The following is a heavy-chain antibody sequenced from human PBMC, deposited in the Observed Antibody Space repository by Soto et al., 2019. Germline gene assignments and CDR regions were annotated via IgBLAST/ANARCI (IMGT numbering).Heavy chain of an antibody. J-gene: IGHJ6*02. D-gene: IGHD2-21*01. V-gene: IGHV4-61*01. CDR2: ISYSGSA. CDR3: AREVVFGYYYYHMDI. CDR1: GDSVTSASDY. Sequence: PSQTLSLTCTVAGDSVTSASDYWSWIRQPPGKGLEWRGYISYSGSADYTPSLGSRVTISIDTSNNPFSRKLASVTDLDTAVYYCAREVVFGYYYYHMDIWGQGTTVTVS.